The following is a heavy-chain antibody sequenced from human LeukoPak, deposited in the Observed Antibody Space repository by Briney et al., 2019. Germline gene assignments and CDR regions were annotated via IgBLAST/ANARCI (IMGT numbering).Heavy chain of an antibody. D-gene: IGHD2-2*01. CDR1: GFTFSSYG. CDR3: ATDEYQLLSPLFDY. CDR2: ISYDGSNK. J-gene: IGHJ4*02. Sequence: GGSLRLSCAASGFTFSSYGMHWVRQAPGKGLEWVAVISYDGSNKYYADSVKGRFTISRDNSKNTLYLQMNSLRAEDTAVNYCATDEYQLLSPLFDYWGQGTLVTVSS. V-gene: IGHV3-30*03.